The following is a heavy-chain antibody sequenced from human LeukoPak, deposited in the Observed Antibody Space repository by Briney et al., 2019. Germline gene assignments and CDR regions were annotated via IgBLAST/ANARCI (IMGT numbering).Heavy chain of an antibody. CDR3: AKAYSSSWYGAFDY. D-gene: IGHD6-13*01. Sequence: GGSLRLSCAASGFTFDDYAMHWVRQAPGKGLEWVSGISWNSGGIGYADSVKGRFTISRDNAKNSLYLQMNSLRAEDTALYYCAKAYSSSWYGAFDYRGQGTLVTVSS. J-gene: IGHJ4*02. CDR2: ISWNSGGI. V-gene: IGHV3-9*01. CDR1: GFTFDDYA.